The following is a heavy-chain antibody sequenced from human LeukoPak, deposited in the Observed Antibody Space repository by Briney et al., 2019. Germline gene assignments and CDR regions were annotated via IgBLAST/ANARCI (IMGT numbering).Heavy chain of an antibody. V-gene: IGHV4-39*01. CDR2: IYYTGTT. J-gene: IGHJ5*02. Sequence: SETLSLTCTVSGGSISSSLYHWGWIRQSPGKNLVWLGSIYYTGTTHYNPSLKSRVTISVDTSKNQFSLNLSSVTAADTAVYYCARQEIGLRSFDPWGQGTLVTVSS. CDR1: GGSISSSLYH. D-gene: IGHD3/OR15-3a*01. CDR3: ARQEIGLRSFDP.